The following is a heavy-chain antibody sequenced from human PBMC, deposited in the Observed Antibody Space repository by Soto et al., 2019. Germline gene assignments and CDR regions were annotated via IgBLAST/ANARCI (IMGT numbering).Heavy chain of an antibody. J-gene: IGHJ4*01. Sequence: PGGSLRLSCAASGFTFSSHLMHWVRQAPGQGLEWVSGISGIGGGGSTFYTDSVKGRFTISRDNSKNTLYLQMSSLRVEDTAIYYCEKTWGSYRDVFDYWGHGTLVTVSS. CDR1: GFTFSSHL. CDR3: EKTWGSYRDVFDY. D-gene: IGHD3-16*02. V-gene: IGHV3-23*01. CDR2: ISGIGGGGST.